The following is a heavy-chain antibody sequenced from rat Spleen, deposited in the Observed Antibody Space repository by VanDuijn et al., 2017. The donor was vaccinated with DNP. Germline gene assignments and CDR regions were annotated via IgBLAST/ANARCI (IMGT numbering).Heavy chain of an antibody. V-gene: IGHV5-22*01. CDR2: IRYDGGST. D-gene: IGHD4-3*01. CDR1: GFTFSDYY. Sequence: EVQLVESGGDSVQPGRSLKLSCTASGFTFSDYYMAWVRQAPTKGLEWVAYIRYDGGSTYYGDSVKGRFTVSRDNAKTTLYLQMNSLRSEDMATYYCARLFNSGYYFDYWGQGVMVTVSS. CDR3: ARLFNSGYYFDY. J-gene: IGHJ2*01.